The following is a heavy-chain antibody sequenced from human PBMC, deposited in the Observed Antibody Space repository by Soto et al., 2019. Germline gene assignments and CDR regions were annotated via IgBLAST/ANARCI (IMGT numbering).Heavy chain of an antibody. CDR1: CGSVSNSNYY. CDR2: VYYRGRS. CDR3: VSQRTSVLTQAYFDY. V-gene: IGHV4-39*01. D-gene: IGHD2-8*01. Sequence: PSETLSLTRTVSCGSVSNSNYYWGWIRQSPGKGLEWIGSVYYRGRSYSKSSVKSRVTISVDTSKNQFSLNLNSVTASDTAVYFCVSQRTSVLTQAYFDYWGPGALVTVSS. J-gene: IGHJ4*02.